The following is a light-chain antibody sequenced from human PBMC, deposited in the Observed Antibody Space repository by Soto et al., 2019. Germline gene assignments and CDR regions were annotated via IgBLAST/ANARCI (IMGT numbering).Light chain of an antibody. CDR3: QQYNRSYT. CDR1: QSIANR. V-gene: IGKV1-5*01. J-gene: IGKJ2*01. Sequence: DIQLPQSPSILSASGGDRVTITCRASQSIANRLAWYQQKPGKTPKLLIYGASTLESGVPSRFSGSGSWTEFTLTINSLQTDDFATYYCQQYNRSYTFGQGTKLEIK. CDR2: GAS.